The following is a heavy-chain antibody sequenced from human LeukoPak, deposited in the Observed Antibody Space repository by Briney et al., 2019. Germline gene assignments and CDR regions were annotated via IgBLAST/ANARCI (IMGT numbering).Heavy chain of an antibody. J-gene: IGHJ4*02. V-gene: IGHV1-3*03. Sequence: ASVKVSCKASGYTFTSYAMRWVRQAPGQRLEWMGWINAGNGNTKYSQEFQGRVTITRDTSASTAYMELSSLRSEDMAVYYCARDASSRGYSSGRYWGAFDYWGQGTLVTVSS. CDR3: ARDASSRGYSSGRYWGAFDY. CDR2: INAGNGNT. D-gene: IGHD6-19*01. CDR1: GYTFTSYA.